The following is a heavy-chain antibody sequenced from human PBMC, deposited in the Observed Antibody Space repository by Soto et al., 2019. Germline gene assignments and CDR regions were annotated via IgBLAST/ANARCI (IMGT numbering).Heavy chain of an antibody. D-gene: IGHD3-16*01. V-gene: IGHV6-1*01. J-gene: IGHJ3*02. CDR2: TYYRSKWYN. Sequence: WVRQAPGQRLEWLGRTYYRSKWYNDYAVSVKSRISINPDTSKNQFSLQLNSATPEDTAVYYCARAPGGIDAFDIWGQGTMVTVSS. CDR3: ARAPGGIDAFDI.